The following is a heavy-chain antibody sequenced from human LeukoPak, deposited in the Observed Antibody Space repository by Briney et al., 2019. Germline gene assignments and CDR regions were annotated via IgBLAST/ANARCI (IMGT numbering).Heavy chain of an antibody. J-gene: IGHJ3*02. CDR1: GGSFSGYY. V-gene: IGHV4-59*01. CDR3: ACLTTADAFDI. CDR2: IYDSGST. Sequence: PSETLSLTCAVYGGSFSGYYWSWIRQPPGKGLEWIGYIYDSGSTNYNPSLNSRVTISVDTSKNQFSLKLSSVTAEDTAVYYCACLTTADAFDIWGQGTMVTVSS. D-gene: IGHD3-22*01.